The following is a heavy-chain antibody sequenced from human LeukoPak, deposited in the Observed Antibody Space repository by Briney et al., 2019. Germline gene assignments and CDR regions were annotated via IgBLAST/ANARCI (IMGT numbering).Heavy chain of an antibody. CDR2: INPSGGST. D-gene: IGHD1-26*01. J-gene: IGHJ5*02. Sequence: ASVKVSCKTSGYTFTSYYMHWVRQAPGQGLEWMGIINPSGGSTSYAQKFQGRVTMTRDMSTSTVYMELSSLRSEDTAVYYCARDALVGANWFDPWGQGTLVTVSS. CDR3: ARDALVGANWFDP. CDR1: GYTFTSYY. V-gene: IGHV1-46*01.